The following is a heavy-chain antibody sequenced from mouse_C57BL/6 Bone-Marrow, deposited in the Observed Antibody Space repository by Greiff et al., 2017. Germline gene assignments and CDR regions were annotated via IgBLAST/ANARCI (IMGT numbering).Heavy chain of an antibody. CDR3: AREDYYGSSYGYFDV. Sequence: QVQLQQSGPELVKPGASVKISCKASGYAFSSSWMNWVKQRPGKGLEWIGRIYPGDGDPNYNGKFKGKATLTADKSSSTAYMQLSSLTSEDSAVYFCAREDYYGSSYGYFDVWGTGTTVTVSS. V-gene: IGHV1-82*01. D-gene: IGHD1-1*01. CDR1: GYAFSSSW. CDR2: IYPGDGDP. J-gene: IGHJ1*03.